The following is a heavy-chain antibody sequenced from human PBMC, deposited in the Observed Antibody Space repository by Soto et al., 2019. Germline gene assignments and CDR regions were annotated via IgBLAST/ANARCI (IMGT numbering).Heavy chain of an antibody. V-gene: IGHV3-11*03. J-gene: IGHJ5*02. CDR1: GFTFSDYY. D-gene: IGHD2-2*01. Sequence: GVSLRLSCAASGFTFSDYYMSWIRQAPGKGLEWGSYISSSSSYTNYADSVKGRFTISRDNAKNSRYLQMNSMRAEDPDVYYCARTWIVVVPAAIQVWFDPWGQGTLVTVSS. CDR3: ARTWIVVVPAAIQVWFDP. CDR2: ISSSSSYT.